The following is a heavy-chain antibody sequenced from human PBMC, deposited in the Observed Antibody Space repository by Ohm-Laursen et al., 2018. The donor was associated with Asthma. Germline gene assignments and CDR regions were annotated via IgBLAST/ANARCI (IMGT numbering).Heavy chain of an antibody. V-gene: IGHV3-74*01. D-gene: IGHD2-2*01. CDR3: ARVCSSTSCYDSYNYYYGMDV. Sequence: GSLRLSCTASGFTFSTYWMHWVRQAPGKGLVWVSRINSDGSSTSYADSVKGRFTISRDNAKNTLYLQMNSLRAEDTAVYYCARVCSSTSCYDSYNYYYGMDVWGQGTTVTVSS. J-gene: IGHJ6*02. CDR2: INSDGSST. CDR1: GFTFSTYW.